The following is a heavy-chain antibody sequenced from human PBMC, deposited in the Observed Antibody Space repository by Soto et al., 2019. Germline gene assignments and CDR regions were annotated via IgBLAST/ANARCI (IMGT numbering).Heavy chain of an antibody. Sequence: LSLTCAVSDGSMSDYYWTWVRQPPGKGLEWIGYIYYSGSTNYNPSLKSRVPISLDTSKNQFSLKVNAVTAADTAVNHCSGVGGPRAIASSLRIFCTWGQGCTFSVSS. V-gene: IGHV4-59*01. CDR3: SGVGGPRAIASSLRIFCT. CDR1: DGSMSDYY. CDR2: IYYSGST. D-gene: IGHD3-16*01. J-gene: IGHJ5*02.